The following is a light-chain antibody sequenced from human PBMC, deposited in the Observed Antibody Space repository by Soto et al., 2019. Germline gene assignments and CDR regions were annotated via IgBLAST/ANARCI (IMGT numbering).Light chain of an antibody. J-gene: IGLJ1*01. Sequence: QSALTQPASVSGSPGQASTNSCTGTSSDVGGYNYVSWYQQHPGKAPKLMIYDVSNRPSGVSNRFSGSKSGNTASLTISGLQAEDEADYYCSSYTSSSTLLYVFGTGTKLTVL. CDR1: SSDVGGYNY. CDR3: SSYTSSSTLLYV. CDR2: DVS. V-gene: IGLV2-14*01.